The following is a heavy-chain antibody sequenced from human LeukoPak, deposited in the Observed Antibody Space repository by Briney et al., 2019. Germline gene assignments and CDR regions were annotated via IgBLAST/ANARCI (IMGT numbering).Heavy chain of an antibody. CDR2: INHSGST. CDR1: GGSFSGYY. V-gene: IGHV4-34*01. CDR3: ASYSGSYDWFDP. J-gene: IGHJ5*02. D-gene: IGHD1-26*01. Sequence: SSETQSLTCAVYGGSFSGYYWSWIRQPPGKGLEWIGEINHSGSTNYNPSLKSRVTISVDTSKNQFSLKLSSVTAADTAVYYCASYSGSYDWFDPWGQGTLVTVSS.